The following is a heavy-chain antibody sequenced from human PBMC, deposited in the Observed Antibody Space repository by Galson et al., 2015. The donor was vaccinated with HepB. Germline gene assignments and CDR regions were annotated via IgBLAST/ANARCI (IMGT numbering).Heavy chain of an antibody. D-gene: IGHD3-10*01. Sequence: SLRLSCAGSGYTFSSHWMRWVRQAPGKGLEWVANINQNGREMNYVDSVKGRFTISRDNAQNSLYLQMNSLRADDTAVYYCARDGVPGASDYSGQGTLVTVS. J-gene: IGHJ4*02. CDR2: INQNGREM. CDR3: ARDGVPGASDY. CDR1: GYTFSSHW. V-gene: IGHV3-7*03.